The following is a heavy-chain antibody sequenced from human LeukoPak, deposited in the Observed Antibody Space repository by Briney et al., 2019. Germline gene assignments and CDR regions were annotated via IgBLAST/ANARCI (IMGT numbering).Heavy chain of an antibody. CDR2: IHYSGSS. Sequence: PSQTLSLTCTVSDGSISNYYWTWIRQPPGKALEWIGYIHYSGSSNYNPSLKSRVTISVDWSKNQFSLRLNSVTAADTAMYYCAKGAWSLDLWGRGTLVTVSS. D-gene: IGHD4/OR15-4a*01. V-gene: IGHV4-59*01. CDR3: AKGAWSLDL. J-gene: IGHJ2*01. CDR1: DGSISNYY.